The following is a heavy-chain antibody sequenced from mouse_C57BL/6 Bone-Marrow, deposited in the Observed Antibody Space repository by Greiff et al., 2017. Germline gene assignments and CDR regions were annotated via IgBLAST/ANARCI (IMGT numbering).Heavy chain of an antibody. V-gene: IGHV14-4*01. CDR2: IDPEIGDT. D-gene: IGHD2-3*01. J-gene: IGHJ2*01. CDR3: SSFDGNYFDF. Sequence: VQLTESGAELVRPGASVKLSCTASGFNIKDDYIHWVKQRPEQGLEWIGWIDPEIGDTEYASKFQGKATITSDTSSNTAYLQLSSLTSEDTAVYYCSSFDGNYFDFWGQGTPLTVAS. CDR1: GFNIKDDY.